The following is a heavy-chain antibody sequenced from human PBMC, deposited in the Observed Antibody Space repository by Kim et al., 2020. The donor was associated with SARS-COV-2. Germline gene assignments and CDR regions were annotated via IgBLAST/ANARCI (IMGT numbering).Heavy chain of an antibody. J-gene: IGHJ4*02. Sequence: ASVKVSCKASGYTFTSYDINWVRQATGQGLEWMGWMNPNSGNTGYAQKFQGRVTMTRNTSISTAYMELSSLRSEDTAVYYCARGGYYYDSSGYTITTPDYWGQGTLVTVSS. CDR2: MNPNSGNT. CDR1: GYTFTSYD. CDR3: ARGGYYYDSSGYTITTPDY. D-gene: IGHD3-22*01. V-gene: IGHV1-8*01.